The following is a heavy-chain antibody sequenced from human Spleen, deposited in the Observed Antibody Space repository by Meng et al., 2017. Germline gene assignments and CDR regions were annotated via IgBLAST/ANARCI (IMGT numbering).Heavy chain of an antibody. CDR1: GYHFPDYS. J-gene: IGHJ4*02. D-gene: IGHD6-25*01. CDR3: ARDEDISAAGKLFGDY. Sequence: GHLVPLGSEGTKPGASVNVSCKPSGYHFPDYSTHGVRRAPGQGLGWMGRINPKSGDTHYAQKFQARVTMTGDTSISTAYMELSGLRSDDTAMYYCARDEDISAAGKLFGDYWGQGTLVTVSS. CDR2: INPKSGDT. V-gene: IGHV1-2*06.